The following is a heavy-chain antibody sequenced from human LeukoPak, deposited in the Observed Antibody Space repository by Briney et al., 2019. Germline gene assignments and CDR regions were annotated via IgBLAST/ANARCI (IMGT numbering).Heavy chain of an antibody. V-gene: IGHV4-61*02. J-gene: IGHJ3*02. CDR2: IYTSGST. D-gene: IGHD6-19*01. Sequence: SETLSLTCTVSGGSISSGSYYWSWIRQPAGKGLEWIGRIYTSGSTNYNPSLKSRVTISVDTSKNQFSLKLSSVTAADTAVYYYARVYTGIAVAGTDAFDIWGQGTMVTVSS. CDR1: GGSISSGSYY. CDR3: ARVYTGIAVAGTDAFDI.